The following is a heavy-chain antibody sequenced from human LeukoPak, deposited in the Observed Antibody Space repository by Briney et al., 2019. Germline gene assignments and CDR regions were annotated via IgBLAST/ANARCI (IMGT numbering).Heavy chain of an antibody. V-gene: IGHV3-7*01. D-gene: IGHD3-22*01. CDR1: GFTFSSYW. Sequence: GGSLRLSCAASGFTFSSYWVSWVRQAPGKGLEWVANIKQDGSEKYYVDSVKGRFTISRDNAKNSLYLQMNSLRAEDTAVYYCATYDSSGYFDAFDIWGQGTMVTVSS. CDR3: ATYDSSGYFDAFDI. J-gene: IGHJ3*02. CDR2: IKQDGSEK.